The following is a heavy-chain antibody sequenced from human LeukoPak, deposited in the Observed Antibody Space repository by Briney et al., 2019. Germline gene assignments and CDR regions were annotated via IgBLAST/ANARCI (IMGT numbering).Heavy chain of an antibody. D-gene: IGHD3-10*01. V-gene: IGHV1-18*01. CDR2: ISAYNGDT. J-gene: IGHJ4*02. CDR1: GYIFAHNG. Sequence: GASVKVSCKTSGYIFAHNGISWVRRAPGQGPEWMGWISAYNGDTNYAQNFQGRVTMTRDTSTSTVYMELRSLRSDDTAVYYCARDYPIGVRGAAVHLFDYWGQGTLVTVSS. CDR3: ARDYPIGVRGAAVHLFDY.